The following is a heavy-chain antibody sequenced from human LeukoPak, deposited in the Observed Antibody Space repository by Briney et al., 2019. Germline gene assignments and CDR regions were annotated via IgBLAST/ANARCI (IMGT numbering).Heavy chain of an antibody. CDR2: ISGRGDSI. D-gene: IGHD2-21*02. J-gene: IGHJ4*02. CDR1: GFTFSSHG. V-gene: IGHV3-23*01. CDR3: AKDSPAATTIQGYFDY. Sequence: GGSLRLSCAASGFTFSSHGMTWVRQAPGKGLEWVSGISGRGDSIYYADSVKGRFTISRDNSKNTLYLQMNSLRDEDTAVYYCAKDSPAATTIQGYFDYWGQGTLVTVSS.